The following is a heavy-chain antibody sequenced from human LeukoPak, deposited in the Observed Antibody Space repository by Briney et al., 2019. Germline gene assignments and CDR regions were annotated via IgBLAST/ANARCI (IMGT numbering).Heavy chain of an antibody. J-gene: IGHJ4*02. D-gene: IGHD2-15*01. Sequence: GGSLRLSCAASGFTFSNYAMHWVRQAPGKGLEWVAVISYDGSNKYYADSVQGRFTISRDISKNTLYLQMNSLRAEDTAVYYCARSRRVVAATGIDYWGQGTLVTVSS. V-gene: IGHV3-30*04. CDR2: ISYDGSNK. CDR3: ARSRRVVAATGIDY. CDR1: GFTFSNYA.